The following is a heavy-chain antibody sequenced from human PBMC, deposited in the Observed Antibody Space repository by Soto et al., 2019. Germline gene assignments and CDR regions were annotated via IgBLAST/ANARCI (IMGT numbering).Heavy chain of an antibody. CDR3: ARDHPHCSGGSCYSDY. Sequence: GGSLRLSCAASGFTFDDYGMSWVRQAPGKGLEWVSGINWNGGSTGYADSVKGRFTISRDNAKNSLYLQMNSLRAEDTALYYCARDHPHCSGGSCYSDYWGQETLVTVSS. CDR1: GFTFDDYG. J-gene: IGHJ4*02. CDR2: INWNGGST. V-gene: IGHV3-20*04. D-gene: IGHD2-15*01.